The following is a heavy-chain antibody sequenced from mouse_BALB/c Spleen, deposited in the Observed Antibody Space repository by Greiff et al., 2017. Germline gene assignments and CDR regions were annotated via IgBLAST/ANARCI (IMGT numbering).Heavy chain of an antibody. D-gene: IGHD1-1*01. CDR3: ARGIHYYGSSSYAMDY. CDR2: INPYNDGT. CDR1: GYTFTSYV. J-gene: IGHJ4*01. V-gene: IGHV1-14*01. Sequence: EVKLQESGPELVKPGASVKMSCKASGYTFTSYVMHWVKQKPGQGLEWIGYINPYNDGTKYNEKFKGKATLTSDKSSSTAYMELSSLTSEDSAVYYCARGIHYYGSSSYAMDYWGQGTAVTVSA.